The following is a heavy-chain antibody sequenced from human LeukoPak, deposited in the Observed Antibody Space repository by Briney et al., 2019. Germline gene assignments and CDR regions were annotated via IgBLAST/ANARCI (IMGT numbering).Heavy chain of an antibody. CDR2: IYSGGST. CDR3: ASHHEQPPLDY. CDR1: GFTVSSNY. J-gene: IGHJ4*02. D-gene: IGHD1-14*01. Sequence: GGSLRLSCAASGFTVSSNYMSWVRQAPGKGLEWVSVIYSGGSTYYADSVKGRFTTSRDNSKNTLYLQMNSLRAEDTAVYYCASHHEQPPLDYWGQGTLVTVSS. V-gene: IGHV3-53*01.